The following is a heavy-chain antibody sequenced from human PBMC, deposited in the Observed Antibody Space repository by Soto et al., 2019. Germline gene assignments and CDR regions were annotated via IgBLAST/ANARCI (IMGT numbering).Heavy chain of an antibody. CDR1: GLTFSSYA. Sequence: EVQLLESGGGLVQPGGSLQLSCLASGLTFSSYAISWLRQAPGKGLEWVSAISGSGGNAYYTDSVKGRFTISRDNSKNTLYLQMNSLRAEDTAVYYCAKRDGAFDIWGQGTMVTVSS. CDR3: AKRDGAFDI. CDR2: ISGSGGNA. V-gene: IGHV3-23*01. J-gene: IGHJ3*02.